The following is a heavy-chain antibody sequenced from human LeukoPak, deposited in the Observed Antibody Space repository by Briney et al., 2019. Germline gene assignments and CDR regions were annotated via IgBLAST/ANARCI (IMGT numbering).Heavy chain of an antibody. D-gene: IGHD6-19*01. CDR2: INHSGST. V-gene: IGHV4-34*01. J-gene: IGHJ4*02. CDR3: ATRRSGWYPRLDY. Sequence: SETLSLTCAVYGGSFSGYYWSWIRQPPGKGLEWIGEINHSGSTNYNPSLKSRVTISVDTSKNQFSLKLSSVTAADTAVYYCATRRSGWYPRLDYWGQGTLVTVSS. CDR1: GGSFSGYY.